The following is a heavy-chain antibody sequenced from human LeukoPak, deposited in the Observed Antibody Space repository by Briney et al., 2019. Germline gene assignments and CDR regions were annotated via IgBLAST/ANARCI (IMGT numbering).Heavy chain of an antibody. CDR1: GGTFSSYA. D-gene: IGHD1-26*01. J-gene: IGHJ3*02. Sequence: ASVKVSCKASGGTFSSYAISWVRQASGQGLEWMGGIIPIFGTANYAQKFQGRVTITADESTSTAYMELSSLRSEDTAVYYCARQGSVGATTFYAFDIWGQGTMLTVSS. CDR2: IIPIFGTA. V-gene: IGHV1-69*13. CDR3: ARQGSVGATTFYAFDI.